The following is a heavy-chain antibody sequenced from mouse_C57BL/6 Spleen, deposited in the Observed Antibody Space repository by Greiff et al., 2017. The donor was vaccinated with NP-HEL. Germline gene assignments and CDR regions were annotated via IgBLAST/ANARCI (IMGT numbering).Heavy chain of an antibody. V-gene: IGHV1-26*01. CDR2: INPNNGGT. Sequence: EVQLQQSGPELVKPGASVKISCKASGYTFTDYYMNWVKQSHGKSLEWIGDINPNNGGTSYNQKFKGKATLTVDKSSSSAYMELRSLTSEDSAVYYCARSIVMPTGRIYAMDYWGQGTSVTVSS. CDR1: GYTFTDYY. D-gene: IGHD1-1*01. J-gene: IGHJ4*01. CDR3: ARSIVMPTGRIYAMDY.